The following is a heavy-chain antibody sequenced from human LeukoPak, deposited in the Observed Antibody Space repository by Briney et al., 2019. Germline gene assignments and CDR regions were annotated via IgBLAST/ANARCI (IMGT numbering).Heavy chain of an antibody. CDR3: ARAEHIVVVTAIPGYYYGMDV. Sequence: SVKVSCKASGGTFSSYAISWVRQAPGQGLEWMGGIIPIFGTANYAQKFQGRVTMTRDTSTSTVYMELSSLRSEDTAVYYCARAEHIVVVTAIPGYYYGMDVWGQGTTVTVSS. J-gene: IGHJ6*02. CDR2: IIPIFGTA. CDR1: GGTFSSYA. V-gene: IGHV1-69*05. D-gene: IGHD2-21*02.